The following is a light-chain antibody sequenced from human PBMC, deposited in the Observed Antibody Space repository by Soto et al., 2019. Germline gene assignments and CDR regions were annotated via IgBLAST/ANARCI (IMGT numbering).Light chain of an antibody. CDR2: DVS. Sequence: ALTQPASVSGSPGQSLTISCTGTSSDIGDSNYVSWYQQHPGKAPKLVIYDVSNRPSGVSNRFSGSKSANTASLTISGLQAEDEADYYCSSFRSSSTSYVFGTGTKVTVL. V-gene: IGLV2-14*03. CDR3: SSFRSSSTSYV. CDR1: SSDIGDSNY. J-gene: IGLJ1*01.